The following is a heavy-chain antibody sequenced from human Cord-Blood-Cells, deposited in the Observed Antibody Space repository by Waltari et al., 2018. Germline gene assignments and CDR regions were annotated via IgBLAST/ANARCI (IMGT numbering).Heavy chain of an antibody. CDR2: INSDGSST. CDR3: ARDGKVQYYFDY. J-gene: IGHJ4*02. Sequence: EVQLVESGGGLVQPGGSLRLSCAASGFTFSSSWIHWVRQAPGKGLVWVSRINSDGSSTSYADSVKGRFTISRDNAKNTLYLQMNSLRAEDTAVYYCARDGKVQYYFDYWGQGTLVTVSS. D-gene: IGHD1-1*01. V-gene: IGHV3-74*01. CDR1: GFTFSSSW.